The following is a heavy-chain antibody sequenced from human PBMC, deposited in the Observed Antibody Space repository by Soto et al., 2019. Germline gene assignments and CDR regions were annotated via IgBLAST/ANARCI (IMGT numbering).Heavy chain of an antibody. CDR3: AKDLKGYCPNGVCFDRLHFDY. CDR2: ISSSSSTI. CDR1: GFTFSSYS. V-gene: IGHV3-48*01. D-gene: IGHD2-8*01. J-gene: IGHJ4*02. Sequence: GGSLRLSCAASGFTFSSYSMNWVRQAPGKGLEWVSYISSSSSTIYYADSVKGRFTISRDNSKNTVYLQMNSLRAEDTAVYYCAKDLKGYCPNGVCFDRLHFDYWGQGTLVTVSS.